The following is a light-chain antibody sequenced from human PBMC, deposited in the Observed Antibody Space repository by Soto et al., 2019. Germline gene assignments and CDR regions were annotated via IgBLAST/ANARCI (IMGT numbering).Light chain of an antibody. CDR3: QQYNSYQLT. V-gene: IGKV1-5*03. CDR2: KAS. J-gene: IGKJ1*01. Sequence: DIQMTQSPSTLSASVGDRVTITCRASQSISSWLAWYQQKPGKAPKLLIYKASSLASGVPSRFSGRGSGTEFTLTSNSLQPDDFATYYCQQYNSYQLTFGQGTKVEIK. CDR1: QSISSW.